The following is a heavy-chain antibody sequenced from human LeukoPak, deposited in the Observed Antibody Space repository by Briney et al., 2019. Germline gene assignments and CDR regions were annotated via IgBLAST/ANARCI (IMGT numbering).Heavy chain of an antibody. CDR2: IYSGGST. D-gene: IGHD3-3*02. CDR3: AGEISRTGAFDI. J-gene: IGHJ3*02. V-gene: IGHV3-53*05. CDR1: GFTDSSNY. Sequence: GGSLRLSCAASGFTDSSNYMSGVRQAPGKGLEWVSVIYSGGSTYYADSVKGRFTNSRDNSNNTLYLQMNSLRAEDTAVYYWAGEISRTGAFDIWGQGTMVTVSS.